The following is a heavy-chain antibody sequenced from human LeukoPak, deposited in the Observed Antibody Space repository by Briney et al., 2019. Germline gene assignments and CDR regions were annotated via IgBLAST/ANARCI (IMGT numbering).Heavy chain of an antibody. J-gene: IGHJ4*02. D-gene: IGHD2-15*01. Sequence: SETLSLTCAVSGASISSRNYWGWIRQPPGKWLEWIGTFSNGATYYTPSLKSRVTISVDTSKNQFSLRLSSVTAADTAVYYCAGVKCSGGSCYLVDYWGQGTLVTVSS. CDR3: AGVKCSGGSCYLVDY. CDR1: GASISSRNY. CDR2: FSNGAT. V-gene: IGHV4-38-2*01.